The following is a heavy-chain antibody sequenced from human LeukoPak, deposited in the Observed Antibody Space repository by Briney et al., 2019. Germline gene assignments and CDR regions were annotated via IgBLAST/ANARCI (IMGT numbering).Heavy chain of an antibody. Sequence: SETLSLTCAVSGYSISSGYYWGWIRQPPGKGLEWIGSIYHSGSTYYNPSLKSRVTISVDTSKNQFSLKLSSVTAADTAVYYCARANSNYRYYYYMDVWGKGTTVTVSS. CDR3: ARANSNYRYYYYMDV. D-gene: IGHD4-11*01. V-gene: IGHV4-38-2*01. CDR1: GYSISSGYY. J-gene: IGHJ6*03. CDR2: IYHSGST.